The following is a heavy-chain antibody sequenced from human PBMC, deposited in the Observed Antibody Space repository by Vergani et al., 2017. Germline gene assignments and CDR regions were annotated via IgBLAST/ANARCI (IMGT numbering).Heavy chain of an antibody. D-gene: IGHD5-24*01. CDR1: GLNFNDAW. V-gene: IGHV3-15*01. J-gene: IGHJ4*02. CDR2: VISKKDGGRA. Sequence: EVQLVESGGGLLKPGDHVRLSCAVSGLNFNDAWMTWVRQAPGKGLEWLGRVISKKDGGRADYSPHVKGTITISRDESKSTKYLYMNSLRIEDTATYYCSTYNVGASFSWGPGTRVTVSS. CDR3: STYNVGASFS.